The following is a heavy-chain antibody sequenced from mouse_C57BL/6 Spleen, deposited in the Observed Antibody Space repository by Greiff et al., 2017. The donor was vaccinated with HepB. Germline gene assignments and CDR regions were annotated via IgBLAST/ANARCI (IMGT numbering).Heavy chain of an antibody. D-gene: IGHD2-4*01. CDR3: ARGGIYYDYDDFDY. V-gene: IGHV1-64*01. J-gene: IGHJ2*01. CDR1: GYTFTSYW. CDR2: IHPNSGST. Sequence: VQLQQSGAELVKPGASVKLSCKASGYTFTSYWMHWVKQRPGQGLEWIGMIHPNSGSTNYNEKFKSKATLTVDKSSSTAYMQLSSLTSEDSAVYYCARGGIYYDYDDFDYWGQGTTLTVSS.